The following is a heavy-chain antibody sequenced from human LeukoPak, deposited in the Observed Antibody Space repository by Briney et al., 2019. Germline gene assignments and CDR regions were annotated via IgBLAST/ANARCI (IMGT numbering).Heavy chain of an antibody. CDR3: ASTKIGYCSSTSCLGLDY. Sequence: ASVKVSCKASGDTFSSYAISWVRQAPGQGLEWMGGIIPIFGTANYAQKFQGRVTITADESTSTAYMELSSLRSEDTAVYYCASTKIGYCSSTSCLGLDYWGQGTLVTVSS. CDR2: IIPIFGTA. V-gene: IGHV1-69*13. D-gene: IGHD2-2*01. J-gene: IGHJ4*02. CDR1: GDTFSSYA.